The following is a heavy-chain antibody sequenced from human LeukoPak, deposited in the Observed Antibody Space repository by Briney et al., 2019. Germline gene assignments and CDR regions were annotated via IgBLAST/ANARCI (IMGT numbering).Heavy chain of an antibody. Sequence: ASVKVSCKASGGTFSSYAISWVRQAPGQGLEWMGRIIPILGIANYAQKFQGRVTITADKSTSTAYMELSSLRSEDTAVYYCAREGIAVAGVFDYWGQGTLVTVSS. CDR2: IIPILGIA. J-gene: IGHJ4*02. V-gene: IGHV1-69*04. D-gene: IGHD6-19*01. CDR3: AREGIAVAGVFDY. CDR1: GGTFSSYA.